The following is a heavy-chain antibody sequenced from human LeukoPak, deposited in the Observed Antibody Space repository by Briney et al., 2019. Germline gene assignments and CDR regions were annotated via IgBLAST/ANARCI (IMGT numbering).Heavy chain of an antibody. CDR2: INPNSGGT. CDR1: GYTFTGYY. J-gene: IGHJ4*02. Sequence: ASVKVSCKASGYTFTGYYMHWVRQAPGQGLEWMGWINPNSGGTNYAQKFQGRVTMTRDTSISTAYMELSRLRSDDTAVYYRARDDSSGSAPFDYWGQGTLVTVSS. D-gene: IGHD3-22*01. V-gene: IGHV1-2*02. CDR3: ARDDSSGSAPFDY.